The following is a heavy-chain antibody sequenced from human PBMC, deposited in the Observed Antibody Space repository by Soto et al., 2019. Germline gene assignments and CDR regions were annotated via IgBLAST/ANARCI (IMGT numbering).Heavy chain of an antibody. V-gene: IGHV4-34*01. Sequence: PSETLSLTCAVYGGSFSGYYWSWIRQPPGKGLEWIGEINHSGSTNYNPSLKSRVTISVDTSKNQFSLKLSSVTDADTAVYYRARAITGTTDWFDPLRQGTLVTVSS. D-gene: IGHD1-7*01. CDR3: ARAITGTTDWFDP. CDR2: INHSGST. CDR1: GGSFSGYY. J-gene: IGHJ5*02.